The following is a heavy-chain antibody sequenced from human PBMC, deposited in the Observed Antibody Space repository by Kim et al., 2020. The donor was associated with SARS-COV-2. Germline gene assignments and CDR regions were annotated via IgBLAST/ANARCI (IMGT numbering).Heavy chain of an antibody. Sequence: GGSLRLSCAASGFTFSDYYMSWIRQAPGKGLEWVSYISSSGSTIYYPDSVKGRFTISRDNAKNSLYLQMNSLRAEDTAVYYCASDPAGTVDWFDPWGQGTLVTVSS. CDR3: ASDPAGTVDWFDP. J-gene: IGHJ5*02. V-gene: IGHV3-11*01. CDR1: GFTFSDYY. CDR2: ISSSGSTI. D-gene: IGHD6-13*01.